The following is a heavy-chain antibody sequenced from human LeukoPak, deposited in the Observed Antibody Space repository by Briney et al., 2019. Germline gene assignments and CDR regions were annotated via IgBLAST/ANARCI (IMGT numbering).Heavy chain of an antibody. CDR3: AKWAAMTRFDY. V-gene: IGHV3-23*01. CDR1: GFTFSNYA. D-gene: IGHD5-18*01. Sequence: PGGSLRLSCAASGFTFSNYAMTWVRQAPGKGLEWVSGITSGGSTYYADSMKGRFTISRDNSKNTLYLQMNSLRAEDTAVYFCAKWAAMTRFDYWGQGTLVTVSS. CDR2: ITSGGST. J-gene: IGHJ4*02.